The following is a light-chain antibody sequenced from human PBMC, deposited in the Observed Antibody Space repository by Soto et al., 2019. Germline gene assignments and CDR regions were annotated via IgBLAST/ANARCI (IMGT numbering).Light chain of an antibody. CDR2: GAS. CDR3: KQYNDWPPIA. J-gene: IGKJ3*01. V-gene: IGKV3-15*01. Sequence: VMTQSPPTLSVSPGERATLSCRASQSVSTDLAWYQQKPGQAPRLLIYGASTRATDVPARFSGGGSGTEFTITIGSLHSEDVAIYYCKQYNDWPPIAFGPGTKVDIK. CDR1: QSVSTD.